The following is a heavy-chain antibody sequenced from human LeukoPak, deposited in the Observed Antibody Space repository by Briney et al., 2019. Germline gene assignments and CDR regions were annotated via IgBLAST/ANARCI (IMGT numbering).Heavy chain of an antibody. J-gene: IGHJ4*02. V-gene: IGHV3-7*01. Sequence: GSLRLSCAASGSTFSSYWMSWVRQAPGKGLEWVANIKEDGSAKYYVDSVKGRFTISRDNAKNSLYLQMNSLRAEETAVYYCARSGYFDSSGYDYYDYWGQGTLVTVSS. CDR2: IKEDGSAK. D-gene: IGHD3-22*01. CDR1: GSTFSSYW. CDR3: ARSGYFDSSGYDYYDY.